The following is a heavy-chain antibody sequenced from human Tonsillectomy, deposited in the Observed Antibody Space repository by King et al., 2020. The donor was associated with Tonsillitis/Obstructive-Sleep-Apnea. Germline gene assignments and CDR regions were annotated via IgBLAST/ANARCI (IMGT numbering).Heavy chain of an antibody. CDR1: GFTFSSYS. V-gene: IGHV3-48*02. Sequence: QLVQSGGGLVQPGGSLRISCAASGFTFSSYSMNWVRQAPGKGLEWVSYISSSSSTIYYADSVKGRFTISRDNAKKSLHLQMNSLRDEDTAVYYCARGNCTSTSCSMGYWGQGTLVTVSS. CDR2: ISSSSSTI. CDR3: ARGNCTSTSCSMGY. D-gene: IGHD2-2*01. J-gene: IGHJ4*02.